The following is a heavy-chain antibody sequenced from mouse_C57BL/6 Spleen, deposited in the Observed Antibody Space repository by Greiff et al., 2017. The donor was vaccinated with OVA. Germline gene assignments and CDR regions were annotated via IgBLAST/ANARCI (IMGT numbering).Heavy chain of an antibody. Sequence: VQLKQSGPELVKPGASVKISCKASGYTFTDYYMNWVKQSHGKSLEWIGDINPNNGGTSYNQKFKGKATLTVDKSSSTAYMELRSLTSEDSAVYDCARWRGSSYDYFDYWGQGTTLTVSS. CDR1: GYTFTDYY. J-gene: IGHJ2*01. CDR3: ARWRGSSYDYFDY. CDR2: INPNNGGT. V-gene: IGHV1-26*01. D-gene: IGHD1-1*01.